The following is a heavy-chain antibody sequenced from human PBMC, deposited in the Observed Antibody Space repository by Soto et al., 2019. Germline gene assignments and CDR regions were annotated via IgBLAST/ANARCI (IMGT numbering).Heavy chain of an antibody. V-gene: IGHV4-59*08. CDR3: AASYGSGSYPDY. D-gene: IGHD3-10*01. CDR1: GGSVRNYY. J-gene: IGHJ4*02. Sequence: QVQLQESGPGVVKSSETLSLICTVSGGSVRNYYWNWIRQSPGKGLEWIGYIYHDGTTKDNPSLKSRLTMSVDTSKSQVSLMLSSVTAADTAIYFCAASYGSGSYPDYWGQGTLVTVSS. CDR2: IYHDGTT.